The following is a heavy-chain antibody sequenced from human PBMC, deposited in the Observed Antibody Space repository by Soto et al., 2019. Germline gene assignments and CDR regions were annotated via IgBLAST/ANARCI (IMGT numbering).Heavy chain of an antibody. CDR1: GFIFSSYT. V-gene: IGHV3-23*01. D-gene: IGHD6-13*01. J-gene: IGHJ4*02. Sequence: EVQLLESGGDLVQPGGSLRLSCEVSGFIFSSYTMTWVRQTPGKGLEWLSSISGSGGSTKYADSVKGRFTISRDNSKDTLYLQMNSLRAEDTAVYFCAKDKMSSSNWYPFDYWGQGTLVTVSS. CDR3: AKDKMSSSNWYPFDY. CDR2: ISGSGGST.